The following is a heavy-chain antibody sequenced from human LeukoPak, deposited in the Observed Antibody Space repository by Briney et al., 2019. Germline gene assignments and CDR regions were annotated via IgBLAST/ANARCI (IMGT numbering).Heavy chain of an antibody. CDR1: GYTFTKYD. J-gene: IGHJ2*01. CDR3: VRDCASDCSIKGHYFFDL. V-gene: IGHV1-18*01. CDR2: ISTDKADT. D-gene: IGHD2-21*02. Sequence: ASVKVSCKASGYTFTKYDLTWVRQAPGQGLEWMGWISTDKADTYYAQNYQGRVTMTIDTSTSTAYMELRSLTSDDTAVYYCVRDCASDCSIKGHYFFDLWGRGTLVTVSS.